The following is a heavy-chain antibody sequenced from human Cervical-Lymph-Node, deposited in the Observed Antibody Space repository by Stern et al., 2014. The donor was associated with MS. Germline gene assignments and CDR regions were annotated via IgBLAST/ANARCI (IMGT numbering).Heavy chain of an antibody. D-gene: IGHD3-16*01. CDR2: VLPPLGLS. CDR1: GG. J-gene: IGHJ5*02. CDR3: AGGGGDNWFHP. Sequence: QVQLVQSGAEVKRPGSSVKVSCKSSGGISWVRQAPGQGLEYMGGVLPPLGLSNYAKKFQGRVTITADTSTDPFSLEMRARASDTAAVYCWAGGGGDNWFHPWGQGTPVTVSS. V-gene: IGHV1-69*09.